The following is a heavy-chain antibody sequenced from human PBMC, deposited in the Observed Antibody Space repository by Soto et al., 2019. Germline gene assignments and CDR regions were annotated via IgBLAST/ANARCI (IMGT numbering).Heavy chain of an antibody. D-gene: IGHD5-18*01. Sequence: PSVKVSCKASGGTFSSYAISWVRQAPGQGLEWMGGIIPIFGTANYAQKFQGRVTMTTDTSTRTAYMEMRSLRSDDTAIYYCARDGFYAGSGRYSYGYSPPRYYPMDVWGQGTTVTVSS. V-gene: IGHV1-69*05. CDR3: ARDGFYAGSGRYSYGYSPPRYYPMDV. J-gene: IGHJ6*02. CDR1: GGTFSSYA. CDR2: IIPIFGTA.